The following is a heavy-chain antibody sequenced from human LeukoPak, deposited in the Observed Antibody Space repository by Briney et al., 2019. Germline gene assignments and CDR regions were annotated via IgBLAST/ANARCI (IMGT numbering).Heavy chain of an antibody. CDR1: GYSLSSGYY. Sequence: SETLSLTCTVSGYSLSSGYYWSWIRPPPGTGLEYIGYIYDSGITNYNPSLKSRATMSVDPSKQQFSLKLSSVTAADTGVYYCATRGGDYESSEYWFFGLWGRGTLVTVSS. D-gene: IGHD3-22*01. V-gene: IGHV4-61*01. CDR2: IYDSGIT. J-gene: IGHJ2*01. CDR3: ATRGGDYESSEYWFFGL.